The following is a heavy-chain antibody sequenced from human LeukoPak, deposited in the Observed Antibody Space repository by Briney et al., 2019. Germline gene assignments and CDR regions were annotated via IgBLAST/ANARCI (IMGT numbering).Heavy chain of an antibody. CDR1: GFTFGSYA. V-gene: IGHV3-23*01. Sequence: PGGSLRLSCAGSGFTFGSYAMSWVRQAPGKGLEWVSAISGSGGSTYYADSVKGRFTISRDNSKNTLYLQMNSLRAEDTAVYYCAKDEHEDYDFWSGYYTGVDYWGQGTLVTVSS. CDR3: AKDEHEDYDFWSGYYTGVDY. CDR2: ISGSGGST. J-gene: IGHJ4*02. D-gene: IGHD3-3*01.